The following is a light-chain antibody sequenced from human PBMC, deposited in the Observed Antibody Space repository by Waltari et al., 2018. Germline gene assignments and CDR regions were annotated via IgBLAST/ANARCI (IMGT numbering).Light chain of an antibody. V-gene: IGLV2-8*01. CDR1: SRSVGGYNS. Sequence: QSALPQPPSASGSPGQSVTISCTGPSRSVGGYNSVSWYHQHPGKPPQLMIYEVSKRPSGVPDRFSGSKSGNTASLTVSGLQAEDEADYYCSSYAGSNNLVFGGGTKLTVL. J-gene: IGLJ2*01. CDR3: SSYAGSNNLV. CDR2: EVS.